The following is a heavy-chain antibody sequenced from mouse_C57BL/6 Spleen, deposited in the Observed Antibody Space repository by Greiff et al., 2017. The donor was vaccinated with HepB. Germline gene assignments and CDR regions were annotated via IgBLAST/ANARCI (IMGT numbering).Heavy chain of an antibody. J-gene: IGHJ2*01. CDR1: GFTFSSYT. D-gene: IGHD2-5*01. CDR3: ARRSYYSNPYYFDY. V-gene: IGHV5-9*01. Sequence: EVQRVESGGGLVKPGGSLKLSCAASGFTFSSYTMSWVRQTPEKRLEWVATISGGGGNTYYPDSVKGRFTISRDNAKNTLYLQMSSLRSEDTALYYCARRSYYSNPYYFDYWGQGTTLTVSS. CDR2: ISGGGGNT.